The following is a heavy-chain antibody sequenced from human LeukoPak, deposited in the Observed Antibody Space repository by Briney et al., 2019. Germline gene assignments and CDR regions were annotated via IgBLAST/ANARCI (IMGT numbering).Heavy chain of an antibody. V-gene: IGHV3-30*03. CDR2: ISYDGSDK. CDR3: ARALSG. D-gene: IGHD3-3*01. Sequence: GGSLRLSCAASGFSFSGYGMHWVRQAPGKGLEWVAVISYDGSDKKYGDSVKGRFTISRDNSKNTLYLQMNSLRAEDTAVYYCARALSGWGQGTLVTVSS. J-gene: IGHJ4*02. CDR1: GFSFSGYG.